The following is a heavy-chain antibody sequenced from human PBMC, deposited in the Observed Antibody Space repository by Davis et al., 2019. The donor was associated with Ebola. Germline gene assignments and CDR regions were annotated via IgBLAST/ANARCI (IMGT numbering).Heavy chain of an antibody. Sequence: PSETLSLTCAVSGGSISSSNWWSWVRQPPGKGLEWIGEIYHSGSTNYNPSLKSRVTISVDKSKNQFSLKLRSVTAADTAVYYCATYRCGGDCLRFDYWGQGTLVTVSS. CDR2: IYHSGST. CDR1: GGSISSSNW. V-gene: IGHV4-4*02. CDR3: ATYRCGGDCLRFDY. D-gene: IGHD2-21*01. J-gene: IGHJ4*02.